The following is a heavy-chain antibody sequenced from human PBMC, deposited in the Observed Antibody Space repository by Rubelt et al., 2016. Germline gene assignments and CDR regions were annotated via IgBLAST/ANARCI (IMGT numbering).Heavy chain of an antibody. CDR3: ARVKEWLFDY. J-gene: IGHJ4*02. CDR1: GGSFSGYY. D-gene: IGHD3-3*01. V-gene: IGHV4-34*01. CDR2: INHSGST. Sequence: QVQLQQWGAGLLKPSETLSLTCAVYGGSFSGYYWSWIRQPPGKGLEWIGEINHSGSTNYNPSLKSRVTISVDTAKNQFSLKLSSVTAADTAVYYCARVKEWLFDYWGQGTLVTVSS.